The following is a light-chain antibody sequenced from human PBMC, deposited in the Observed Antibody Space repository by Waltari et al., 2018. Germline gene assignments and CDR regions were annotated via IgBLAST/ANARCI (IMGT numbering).Light chain of an antibody. J-gene: IGLJ1*01. Sequence: QSALTQPASVSGSPGQSITIPCTGTSRDLGGYTRVSWYQQHPGKAPKLMIYEGSKRPSGVSNRFSGSKSGNTASLTISGVQAEDEADYYCCSYASGSTYVFGTGTKVTVL. CDR1: SRDLGGYTR. V-gene: IGLV2-23*01. CDR3: CSYASGSTYV. CDR2: EGS.